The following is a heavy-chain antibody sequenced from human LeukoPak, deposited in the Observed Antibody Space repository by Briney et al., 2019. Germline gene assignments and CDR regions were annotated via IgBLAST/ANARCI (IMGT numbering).Heavy chain of an antibody. J-gene: IGHJ4*02. CDR2: IYPGDSDT. D-gene: IGHD1-7*01. CDR1: GYSFTNYW. Sequence: GESLKISCKGSGYSFTNYWIGWVRQMPGKGLECMGIIYPGDSDTRYSPPFQGQVTISADKSISTAYLQWSSLKASDTAMYYRARLGSFRGNYYPDYWGQGTLVTVSS. CDR3: ARLGSFRGNYYPDY. V-gene: IGHV5-51*01.